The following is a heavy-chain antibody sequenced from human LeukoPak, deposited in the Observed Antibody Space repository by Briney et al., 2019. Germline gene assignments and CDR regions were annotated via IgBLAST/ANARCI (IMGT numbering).Heavy chain of an antibody. D-gene: IGHD7-27*01. CDR3: ARVGMGNYFDY. CDR1: EYTFSNYA. J-gene: IGHJ4*02. CDR2: INPSGGST. V-gene: IGHV1-46*01. Sequence: GASVKVSCRASEYTFSNYALHWVRQAPGQGLEWMGIINPSGGSTSYAQKFQGRVTMTRDTSTSTVYMELSSLRSEDTAVYYCARVGMGNYFDYWGQGTLVTVSS.